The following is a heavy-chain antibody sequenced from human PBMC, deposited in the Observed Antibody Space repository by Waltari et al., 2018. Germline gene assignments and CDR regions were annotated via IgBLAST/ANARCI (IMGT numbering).Heavy chain of an antibody. D-gene: IGHD6-25*01. Sequence: EVQLVQSGAEVKKSGESLKISCRGSGYIFTSNWIGWARQMPGKGLEWMGSNLPGASETRYSPSFQGQVTISADKAVTTAYLQWSSLRASDTAMYCCARRHSDYRIVDIWGQGTMVTVSS. J-gene: IGHJ3*02. CDR3: ARRHSDYRIVDI. CDR2: NLPGASET. V-gene: IGHV5-51*01. CDR1: GYIFTSNW.